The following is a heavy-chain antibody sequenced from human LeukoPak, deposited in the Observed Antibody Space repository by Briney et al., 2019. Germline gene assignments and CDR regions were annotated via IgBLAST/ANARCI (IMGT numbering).Heavy chain of an antibody. J-gene: IGHJ4*02. D-gene: IGHD2-15*01. V-gene: IGHV4-39*01. CDR3: EVGYCSGGSCYFDY. CDR2: IYYSGST. CDR1: DGSISSGSYY. Sequence: SETLSLTCTVSDGSISSGSYYWSWIRQPAGKGLEWIGSIYYSGSTYYNPSLKSRVTISVDTSKNQFSLKLSSVTAADTAVYYCEVGYCSGGSCYFDYWGQGTLVTVSS.